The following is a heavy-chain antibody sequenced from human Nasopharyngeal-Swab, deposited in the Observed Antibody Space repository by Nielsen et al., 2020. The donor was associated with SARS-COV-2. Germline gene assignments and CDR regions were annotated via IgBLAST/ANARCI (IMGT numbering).Heavy chain of an antibody. CDR2: IFGDGGDK. V-gene: IGHV3-30-3*01. Sequence: WIRQPPGKGLEWVALIFGDGGDKCYADSVKGRFTISRDNSKNTLYLQMNSLRADDTAVYYCAREGQIGMVISGGAFDMWGQGTMVTVSS. J-gene: IGHJ3*02. CDR3: AREGQIGMVISGGAFDM. D-gene: IGHD3-3*01.